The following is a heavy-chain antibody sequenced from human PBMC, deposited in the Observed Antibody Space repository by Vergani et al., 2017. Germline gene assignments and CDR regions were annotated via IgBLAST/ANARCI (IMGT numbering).Heavy chain of an antibody. J-gene: IGHJ6*02. V-gene: IGHV3-66*02. CDR2: IDGGGST. D-gene: IGHD2-2*01. CDR3: VRGRLGYCSSTSCYYYYYGMDV. Sequence: EVQRVESGGGLVKLGGSLRLSCAASGFPVSSKYMSWVRQAPGKGLELVSVIDGGGSTYYADSVKGRFTISRDNSKNTLYLQMNSLRAEETAVYYCVRGRLGYCSSTSCYYYYYGMDVWGQGTTVTVSS. CDR1: GFPVSSKY.